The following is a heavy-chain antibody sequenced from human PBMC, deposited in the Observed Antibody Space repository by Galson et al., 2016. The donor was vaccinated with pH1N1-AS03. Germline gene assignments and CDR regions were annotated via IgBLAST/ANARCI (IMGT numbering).Heavy chain of an antibody. V-gene: IGHV5-51*01. CDR1: GYDFINYW. CDR2: IDPRDSDA. J-gene: IGHJ6*02. CDR3: ARHPQRETYSEPFDV. Sequence: QSGAEVKKPGESLRISCKASGYDFINYWIGWVRQMPGKGLEWMGVIDPRDSDARYSSSFQGQVTISADQSITPAHLPGGSLQAADTGMYFRARHPQRETYSEPFDVWGQGTTVIVSS. D-gene: IGHD2-21*01.